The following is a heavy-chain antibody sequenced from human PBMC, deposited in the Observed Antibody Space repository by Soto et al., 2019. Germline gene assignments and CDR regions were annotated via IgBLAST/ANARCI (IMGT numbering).Heavy chain of an antibody. J-gene: IGHJ4*02. CDR2: IYYSGSI. Sequence: SETLSLTCTVSDGSVSSYYWSWIRQPPEKGLEWIGYIYYSGSINYNPSLESRVAISIDTSKNHFSLKLSSVIAADTAVYYCAKDPYSSSWYYFDYWGQGTLVTVSS. CDR1: DGSVSSYY. V-gene: IGHV4-59*02. D-gene: IGHD6-13*01. CDR3: AKDPYSSSWYYFDY.